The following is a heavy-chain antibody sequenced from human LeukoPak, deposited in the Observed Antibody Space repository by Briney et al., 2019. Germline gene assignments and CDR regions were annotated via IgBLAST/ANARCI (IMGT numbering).Heavy chain of an antibody. Sequence: SETLSLTCTVSGGSISNYYWSWFRQPPGKGLEWIGYVYYSGSTKYNPSLKSRVTISVDTSKNQFSLKLSSVTAADTAVYYCAREGPSSSGSYLNCFDPWGQGTLVTVSS. CDR3: AREGPSSSGSYLNCFDP. CDR1: GGSISNYY. V-gene: IGHV4-59*01. CDR2: VYYSGST. J-gene: IGHJ5*02. D-gene: IGHD1-26*01.